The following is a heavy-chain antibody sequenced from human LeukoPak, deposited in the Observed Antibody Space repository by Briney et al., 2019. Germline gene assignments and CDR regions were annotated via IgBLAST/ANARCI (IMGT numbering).Heavy chain of an antibody. CDR3: ARAWVISRLGDAFDI. CDR1: GFTFTSSA. Sequence: GTSVKVSCKASGFTFTSSAMQWVRQARGQRLEWIGWIVVGSGNTNYAQKFQERVTITRDMSTSTAYMELSSLRSEDTAVYYCARAWVISRLGDAFDIWGQGTMVTVSS. V-gene: IGHV1-58*02. J-gene: IGHJ3*02. CDR2: IVVGSGNT. D-gene: IGHD7-27*01.